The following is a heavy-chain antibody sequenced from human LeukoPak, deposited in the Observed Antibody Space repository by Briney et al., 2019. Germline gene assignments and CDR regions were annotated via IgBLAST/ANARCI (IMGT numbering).Heavy chain of an antibody. J-gene: IGHJ4*02. V-gene: IGHV3-53*01. CDR2: IYSGGST. Sequence: GGSLRLPCAASGFTVSSNYMSWVRQAPGKGLEWVSVIYSGGSTYYADSVKGRFTISRDNSKNTLYLQMNSLRAEDTAVYYCARGSRSSGWFDYWGQETLVTVSS. CDR1: GFTVSSNY. D-gene: IGHD6-19*01. CDR3: ARGSRSSGWFDY.